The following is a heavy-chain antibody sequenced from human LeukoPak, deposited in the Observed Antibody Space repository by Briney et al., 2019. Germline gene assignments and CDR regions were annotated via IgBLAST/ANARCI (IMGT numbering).Heavy chain of an antibody. V-gene: IGHV3-21*05. D-gene: IGHD3-10*01. CDR2: ITSTSSDV. Sequence: GGSLRLSCAASGFTFSSYAMSWVRQAPGKGLEWVSFITSTSSDVFYADSVKGRFTVSRDNARNSLYLQMNSLRAEDTAVYYCARAAGHYFDYWGQGSLVTVSS. J-gene: IGHJ4*02. CDR1: GFTFSSYA. CDR3: ARAAGHYFDY.